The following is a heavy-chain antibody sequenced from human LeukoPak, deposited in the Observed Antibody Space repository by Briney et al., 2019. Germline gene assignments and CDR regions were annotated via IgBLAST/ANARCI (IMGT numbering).Heavy chain of an antibody. J-gene: IGHJ4*02. CDR3: ARGPRGWSYYFDY. Sequence: PSETLSLTCAVYGGSFSGYYWSWIRQPPGKGLEWIGEINHSGSTNYNPSLKSRVTISVDTSENQFSLKLSSVTAADTAVYYCARGPRGWSYYFDYWGQGTLVTVSS. CDR2: INHSGST. V-gene: IGHV4-34*01. CDR1: GGSFSGYY. D-gene: IGHD3-10*01.